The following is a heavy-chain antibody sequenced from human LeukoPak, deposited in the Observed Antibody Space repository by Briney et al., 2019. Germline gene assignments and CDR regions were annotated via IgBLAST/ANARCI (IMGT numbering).Heavy chain of an antibody. D-gene: IGHD3-22*01. CDR1: GYTFTGYY. Sequence: AASVTVSCKASGYTFTGYYMHWVRQAPGQGLEWMGWINPNSGGTNYAQKFQGRVTMTRDTSISTAYMELSRLRSDDTAVYYCARAWYYYDSSGYYPYFDYWGQGTLVTVSS. V-gene: IGHV1-2*02. CDR3: ARAWYYYDSSGYYPYFDY. CDR2: INPNSGGT. J-gene: IGHJ4*02.